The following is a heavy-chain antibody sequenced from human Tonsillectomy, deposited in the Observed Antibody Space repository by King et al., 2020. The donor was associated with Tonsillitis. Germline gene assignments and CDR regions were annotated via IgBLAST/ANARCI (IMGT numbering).Heavy chain of an antibody. J-gene: IGHJ4*02. CDR2: IYESGST. Sequence: VQLQESGPGLVKPSETLSLTCTVSGVSISSYYWSWIRQPAGKGLEWIGRIYESGSTDYNPSLKSRLTMSVDTSKNQFSSNLGSVTAADTAMYYCVRGNYHDSSGYDDFWGQGTLVTVSA. D-gene: IGHD3-22*01. V-gene: IGHV4-4*07. CDR3: VRGNYHDSSGYDDF. CDR1: GVSISSYY.